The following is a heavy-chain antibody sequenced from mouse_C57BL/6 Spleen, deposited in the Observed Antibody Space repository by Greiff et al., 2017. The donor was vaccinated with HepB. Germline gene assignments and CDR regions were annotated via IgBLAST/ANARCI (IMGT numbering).Heavy chain of an antibody. J-gene: IGHJ2*01. CDR3: ARWDYADFDY. V-gene: IGHV1-52*01. D-gene: IGHD2-4*01. CDR1: GYTFTSYW. Sequence: QVQLKQPGAELVRPGSSVKLSCKASGYTFTSYWMHWVKQRPIQGLEWIGNIDPSDSETHYNQKFKDKATLTVDKSSSTAYMQLSSLTSEDSAVYYCARWDYADFDYWGQGTTLTVSS. CDR2: IDPSDSET.